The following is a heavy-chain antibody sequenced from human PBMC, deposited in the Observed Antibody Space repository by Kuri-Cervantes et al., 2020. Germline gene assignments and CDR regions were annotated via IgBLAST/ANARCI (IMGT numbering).Heavy chain of an antibody. D-gene: IGHD1-26*01. J-gene: IGHJ4*02. CDR3: ARGTDSGSYDYFDY. CDR2: IFSNDEK. Sequence: SGPTLVKPTETLTLTCTVSGFSLSNARMGVSWIRQPPGKALEWLAHIFSNDEKSYSTSLKSRLTISKDTSKSQVVLTMTNMDPVDTATYYCARGTDSGSYDYFDYWGQGTLVTVSS. V-gene: IGHV2-26*01. CDR1: GFSLSNARMG.